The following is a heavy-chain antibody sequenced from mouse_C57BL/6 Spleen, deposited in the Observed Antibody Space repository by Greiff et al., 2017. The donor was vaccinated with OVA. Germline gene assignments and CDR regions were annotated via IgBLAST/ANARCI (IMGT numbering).Heavy chain of an antibody. Sequence: DVQLQESGPELVKPGASVKMSCKASGYTFTDYNMHWVKQSHGKSLEWIGYINPNNGGTSYNQKFKGKATLTVNKSSSTAYMELRSLTSEDSAVYYCARYGSSSLFAYWGQGTLVTVSA. D-gene: IGHD1-1*01. CDR2: INPNNGGT. V-gene: IGHV1-22*01. CDR1: GYTFTDYN. CDR3: ARYGSSSLFAY. J-gene: IGHJ3*01.